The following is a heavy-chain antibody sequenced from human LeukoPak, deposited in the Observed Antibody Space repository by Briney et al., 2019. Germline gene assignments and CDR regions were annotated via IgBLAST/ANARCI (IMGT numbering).Heavy chain of an antibody. D-gene: IGHD3-22*01. Sequence: GGSLRLSCAASGFTFSSYGMHWVRQAPGKGLEWVAVISYDGSNKYYADSVKGRFTISRDNSKNTLYLQMNSLRAEDTAVYYCARDLAMYYYDSSGCLDYWGQGTLVTVSS. CDR2: ISYDGSNK. J-gene: IGHJ4*02. CDR3: ARDLAMYYYDSSGCLDY. CDR1: GFTFSSYG. V-gene: IGHV3-30*03.